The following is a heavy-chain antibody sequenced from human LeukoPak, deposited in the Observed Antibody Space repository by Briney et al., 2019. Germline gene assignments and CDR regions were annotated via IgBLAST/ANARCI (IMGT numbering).Heavy chain of an antibody. CDR2: ISSSGTYI. J-gene: IGHJ5*02. CDR1: GFTFSFYS. V-gene: IGHV3-21*01. Sequence: PGGSLRLSCAASGFTFSFYSMHWVRQAPGKGLEWVSCISSSGTYIYYADSVKGRFIISRDNDKNSLHLQMNILRADDTAVYYCVRDQQPEAPTSDSSPSAWGQGTLVTVSS. D-gene: IGHD2-2*01. CDR3: VRDQQPEAPTSDSSPSA.